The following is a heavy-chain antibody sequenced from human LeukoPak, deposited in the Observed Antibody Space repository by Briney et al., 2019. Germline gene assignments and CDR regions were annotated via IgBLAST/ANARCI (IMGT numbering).Heavy chain of an antibody. CDR1: VGSFSGYY. J-gene: IGHJ2*01. D-gene: IGHD1-14*01. Sequence: SGTLSLTCGIYVGSFSGYYWTWVRPPPGKGLEWIGEINQSGSTDYNPSLKSRVTISSDTSKNHFFLNLTSMTAADTAVYYCARQTEPDYKTSGWYFDLWGRGTLVTVSS. CDR3: ARQTEPDYKTSGWYFDL. CDR2: INQSGST. V-gene: IGHV4-34*01.